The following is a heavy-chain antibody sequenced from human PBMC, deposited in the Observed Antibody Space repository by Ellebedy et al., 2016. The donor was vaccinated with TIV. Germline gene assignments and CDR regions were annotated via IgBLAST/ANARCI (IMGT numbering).Heavy chain of an antibody. CDR2: INQGGSDK. V-gene: IGHV3-7*01. J-gene: IGHJ3*02. Sequence: GESLKISCAASGFSFRSYWMTWVRQAPGKGLEWVANINQGGSDKYYVDSVKGRFTVSRDNAQNSLYLQMSSLRVEDTAVYYCATDGSYGDYRSPTHAFVMWGQGTMVAVSS. CDR3: ATDGSYGDYRSPTHAFVM. CDR1: GFSFRSYW. D-gene: IGHD4-17*01.